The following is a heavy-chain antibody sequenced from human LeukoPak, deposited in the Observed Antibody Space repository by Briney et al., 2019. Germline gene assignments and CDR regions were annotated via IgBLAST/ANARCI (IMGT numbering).Heavy chain of an antibody. CDR2: ISSSSSYT. CDR3: ARGLKGSAWYVDY. J-gene: IGHJ4*02. V-gene: IGHV3-11*05. D-gene: IGHD6-19*01. CDR1: GFTFSDYY. Sequence: PGGSLRLSCAASGFTFSDYYMSWIRQAPGKGLEWLSYISSSSSYTNYADSVKGRFTISRDNAKNSLYLQLNSLRAEDTAVYYCARGLKGSAWYVDYWGQGTLVTVSS.